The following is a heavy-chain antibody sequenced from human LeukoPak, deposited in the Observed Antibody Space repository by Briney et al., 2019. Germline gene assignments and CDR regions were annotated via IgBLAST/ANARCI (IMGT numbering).Heavy chain of an antibody. V-gene: IGHV1-69*13. J-gene: IGHJ4*02. CDR1: GGTFSSYA. CDR3: ARVRTSYGDYHFDY. Sequence: GASVKVSCKASGGTFSSYAISWVRQAPGQGLEWMGGIIPIFGTANYAQKLQGRVTITADESTSTAYMELSSLRSEDTAVYYCARVRTSYGDYHFDYWGQGTLVTVSS. CDR2: IIPIFGTA. D-gene: IGHD4-17*01.